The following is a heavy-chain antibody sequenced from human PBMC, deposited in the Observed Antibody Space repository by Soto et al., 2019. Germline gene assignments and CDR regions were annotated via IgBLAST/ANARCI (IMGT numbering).Heavy chain of an antibody. D-gene: IGHD6-19*01. CDR1: GFTFSDYA. CDR2: VSHDGRNT. CDR3: AKGGRQWLVPSDFNY. V-gene: IGHV3-30*18. Sequence: ESGGGVVQPGRSLRLSCAASGFTFSDYAMHWVRQAPGKGLEWVAVVSHDGRNTHYADSVKGRFTISRDRSTNTVSLEMTGLRAAETAAYYCAKGGRQWLVPSDFNYWGQGALVTVSS. J-gene: IGHJ4*02.